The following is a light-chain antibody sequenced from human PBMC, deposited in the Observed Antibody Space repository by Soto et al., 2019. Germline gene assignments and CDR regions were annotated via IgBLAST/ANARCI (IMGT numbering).Light chain of an antibody. CDR3: QSYDSSLSGWV. V-gene: IGLV1-40*01. J-gene: IGLJ2*01. CDR1: RSNIGAGYD. CDR2: GNS. Sequence: QAVVTQPPSVSGAPGQRVTISCTGSRSNIGAGYDVHWYQQLPGTAPKLLIEGNSNRPSGVPDRFSGSKSGTSASLAITGLQGEDEADYYFQSYDSSLSGWVFGGGTKLTVL.